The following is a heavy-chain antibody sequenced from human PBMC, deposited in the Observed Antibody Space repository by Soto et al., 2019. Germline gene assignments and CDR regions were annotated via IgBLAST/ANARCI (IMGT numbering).Heavy chain of an antibody. V-gene: IGHV3-23*01. CDR3: GKSGIAAHYDYGIDV. CDR2: ISGSGGST. CDR1: GFTFSSYA. Sequence: EVQLLESGGGLVQPGGSLRLSCAASGFTFSSYAMSWVRQAPGKGLEWVSAISGSGGSTDYAYSVKGRFTISRDNSKKPLYQQRNSRRAEEPAVYYCGKSGIAAHYDYGIDVWGQGTTDTVSS. D-gene: IGHD6-6*01. J-gene: IGHJ6*02.